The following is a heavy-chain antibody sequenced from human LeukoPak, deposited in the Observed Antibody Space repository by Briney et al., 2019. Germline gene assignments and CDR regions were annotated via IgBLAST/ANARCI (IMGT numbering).Heavy chain of an antibody. CDR2: IYHTGST. V-gene: IGHV4-30-2*01. D-gene: IGHD4-11*01. Sequence: SETLSLTCAVSGGSISSGDYSWSWIRQPPGKGLEWIGYIYHTGSTNYSPSLKSRVTISVDRSKNQFSLKLSSVTAADTAVYYCARGSNYANYFDYWGQGTLVTVPS. CDR3: ARGSNYANYFDY. J-gene: IGHJ4*02. CDR1: GGSISSGDYS.